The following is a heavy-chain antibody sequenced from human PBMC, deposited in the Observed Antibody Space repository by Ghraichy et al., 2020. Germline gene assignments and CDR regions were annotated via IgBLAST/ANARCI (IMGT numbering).Heavy chain of an antibody. CDR1: GFTFNTYS. CDR3: ARDIKSSYWSYYFFAMDV. D-gene: IGHD2-8*02. V-gene: IGHV3-30-3*01. J-gene: IGHJ6*02. Sequence: GGSLRLSCAAAGFTFNTYSMHWVRQAPGKGRAWVAVISHDGNSPYYAASVKGRFTISRDNSKNTVFLQMNSLRAGDTAVYYCARDIKSSYWSYYFFAMDVCGHGTTVTVSS. CDR2: ISHDGNSP.